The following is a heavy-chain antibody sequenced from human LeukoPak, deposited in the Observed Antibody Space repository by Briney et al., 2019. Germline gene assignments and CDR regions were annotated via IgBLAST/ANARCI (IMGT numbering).Heavy chain of an antibody. CDR2: IYYSGST. Sequence: SETLSLTCTVSGGSISSYYWSWIRQPPGKGLEWIGYIYYSGSTNYNPSLKSRVTISVDTSKNQFSLKLSSVTAADTAVYYCARSTMVRGSSFWFDPWGQGTLVTVSS. J-gene: IGHJ5*02. V-gene: IGHV4-59*01. CDR3: ARSTMVRGSSFWFDP. CDR1: GGSISSYY. D-gene: IGHD3-10*01.